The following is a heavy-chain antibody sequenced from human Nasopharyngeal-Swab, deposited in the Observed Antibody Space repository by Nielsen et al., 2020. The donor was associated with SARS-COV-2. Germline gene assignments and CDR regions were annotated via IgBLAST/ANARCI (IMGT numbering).Heavy chain of an antibody. Sequence: LRLSCTVSGGSVSSGGNYWSWIRQHPGKGLEWIGYIYPGVSTKYNPSLKSRVTISVDTSKNQFSLKLTSVTAADTALYYCARGRSASSWLHWFDPWGQGTLVTVSS. J-gene: IGHJ5*02. D-gene: IGHD6-13*01. V-gene: IGHV4-31*03. CDR3: ARGRSASSWLHWFDP. CDR2: IYPGVST. CDR1: GGSVSSGGNY.